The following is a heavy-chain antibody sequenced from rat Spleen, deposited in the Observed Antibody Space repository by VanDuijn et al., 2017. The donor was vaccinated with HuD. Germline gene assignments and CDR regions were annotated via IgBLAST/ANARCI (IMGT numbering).Heavy chain of an antibody. D-gene: IGHD1-6*01. J-gene: IGHJ4*01. CDR1: GFTFSNFG. V-gene: IGHV5-29*01. Sequence: EVQLVESTGALVQPGRSLKLSCAASGFTFSNFGMAWVRQAPTKGLEWVATIFYDGSGTYYRDSVKGRFTISRDNAKSTLYLQMNSLRSEDTATYYCTRAMYTTDYYYAKGYYVMIAWGQGTSVTVSS. CDR2: IFYDGSGT. CDR3: TRAMYTTDYYYAKGYYVMIA.